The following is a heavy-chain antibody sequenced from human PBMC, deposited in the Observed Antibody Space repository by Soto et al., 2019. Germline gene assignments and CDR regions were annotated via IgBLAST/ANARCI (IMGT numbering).Heavy chain of an antibody. V-gene: IGHV4-39*01. CDR2: IYYSGST. D-gene: IGHD2-15*01. J-gene: IGHJ6*02. Sequence: SETLSLTCTVSGGSISSSSYYWGWIRQPPGKGLEWIGSIYYSGSTYYNPSLKSRVTISVDTSKNQFSLKLSSVTAADTAVYYCARRYSVSYYYYGMDVWGQGTTVTVSS. CDR3: ARRYSVSYYYYGMDV. CDR1: GGSISSSSYY.